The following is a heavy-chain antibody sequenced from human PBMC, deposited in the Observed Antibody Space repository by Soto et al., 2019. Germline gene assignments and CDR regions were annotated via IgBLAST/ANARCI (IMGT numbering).Heavy chain of an antibody. J-gene: IGHJ4*02. V-gene: IGHV4-4*07. CDR2: FSLSGTT. CDR3: ARGMTPPGAPAWYYFDS. Sequence: SETLSLSCTFSGASLIGSSYWSWISQPAGKGLEWIGRFSLSGTTNYNPSLRSRVTMSADVSKNQFSLRLTSVTAADTALYYCARGMTPPGAPAWYYFDSWVQGTPVTVSS. CDR1: GASLIGSSY. D-gene: IGHD2-8*02.